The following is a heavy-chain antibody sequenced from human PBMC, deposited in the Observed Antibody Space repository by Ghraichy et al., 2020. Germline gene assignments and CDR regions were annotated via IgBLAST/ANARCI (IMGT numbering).Heavy chain of an antibody. Sequence: GGSLRLSCAASGFTFSSYSMNWVRQAPGKGLEWVSSISGSSSYIYYADSVKGRFTISRDNAKNSLYLQMNSLRAEDTAVYYCARVDYSNYEYFDYYGMDVWGQGTTVTVAS. CDR2: ISGSSSYI. V-gene: IGHV3-21*01. CDR1: GFTFSSYS. CDR3: ARVDYSNYEYFDYYGMDV. D-gene: IGHD4-11*01. J-gene: IGHJ6*02.